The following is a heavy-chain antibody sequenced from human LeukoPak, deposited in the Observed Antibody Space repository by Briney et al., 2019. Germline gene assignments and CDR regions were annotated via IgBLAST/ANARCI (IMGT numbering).Heavy chain of an antibody. J-gene: IGHJ6*02. CDR3: ARSTSRIGYYYYGMDV. CDR2: ISAYNGNT. V-gene: IGHV1-18*01. Sequence: ASVKVSCKASGYTFTSYGISWVRQAPGQGHEWMGWISAYNGNTNYAQKLQGRVTMTTDTSTSTAYMELRSLRSDDTAVYYCARSTSRIGYYYYGMDVWGQGTTVTVSS. CDR1: GYTFTSYG. D-gene: IGHD2-15*01.